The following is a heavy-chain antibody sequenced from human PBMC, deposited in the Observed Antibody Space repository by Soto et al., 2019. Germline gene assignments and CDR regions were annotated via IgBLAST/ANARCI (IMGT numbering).Heavy chain of an antibody. V-gene: IGHV3-9*01. CDR2: ISWNSGSI. CDR3: AKDIGGGDYYYYMDV. CDR1: GFTFDDYA. J-gene: IGHJ6*03. D-gene: IGHD3-16*01. Sequence: GGSLRLSCAASGFTFDDYAMHWVRQAPGKGLEWVSGISWNSGSIGYADSVKGRFTISRDNAKNSLYLQMNSLRAEDTALYYCAKDIGGGDYYYYMDVWGKGTTVTVSS.